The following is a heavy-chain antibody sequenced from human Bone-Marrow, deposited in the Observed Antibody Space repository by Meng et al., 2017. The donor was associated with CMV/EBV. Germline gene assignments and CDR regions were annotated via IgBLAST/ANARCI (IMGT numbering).Heavy chain of an antibody. V-gene: IGHV3-21*01. D-gene: IGHD1-26*01. Sequence: GESLKISCAASGFTFSTYSMNWVRQAPGQGLEWVSSISSTSSYIYYADSVEGRFTISRDNSKNTLYLQMNSLRAEDTAVYYCASFSGSYLVDYWGQGTLVTVSS. CDR3: ASFSGSYLVDY. CDR2: ISSTSSYI. CDR1: GFTFSTYS. J-gene: IGHJ4*02.